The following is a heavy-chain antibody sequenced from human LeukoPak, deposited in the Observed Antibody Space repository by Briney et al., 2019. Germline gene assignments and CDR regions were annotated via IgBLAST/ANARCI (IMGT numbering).Heavy chain of an antibody. Sequence: ASVKVSCKASGYIFSGYNMHWVRQAPGQGLEWMGWINPNSGGTNYAQKFQGRVTMTRDTSISTAYMELSRLRSDDTAVYYCARVGATLDYWGQGTLVTVSS. D-gene: IGHD1-26*01. V-gene: IGHV1-2*02. CDR2: INPNSGGT. CDR3: ARVGATLDY. J-gene: IGHJ4*02. CDR1: GYIFSGYN.